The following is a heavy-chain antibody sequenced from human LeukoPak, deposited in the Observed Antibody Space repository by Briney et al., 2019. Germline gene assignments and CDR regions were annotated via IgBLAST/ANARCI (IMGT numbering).Heavy chain of an antibody. D-gene: IGHD3-16*02. CDR2: IKQDGSEK. V-gene: IGHV3-7*01. J-gene: IGHJ4*02. CDR1: GFTFSSYW. Sequence: GGSLRLSCAASGFTFSSYWMTWVRQAPGKGLEWVANIKQDGSEKYYVDSVKGRFTISRDNAKNSLYLQMNSLRAEDTAVYYCARVLNVWGSYRFDYWGQGTLVTVSS. CDR3: ARVLNVWGSYRFDY.